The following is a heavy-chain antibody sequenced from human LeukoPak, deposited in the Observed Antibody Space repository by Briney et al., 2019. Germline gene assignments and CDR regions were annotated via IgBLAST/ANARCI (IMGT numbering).Heavy chain of an antibody. Sequence: GGSLRLSCAASGFTFHNYWMAWVRQTPGKGLEWVANIKHDASEKYYVDSVKGRFTISRDNAQNSFFLQMNSLRAEDTAVYFCARDRGPTGYDLYDYWGQGTLVTVSS. CDR3: ARDRGPTGYDLYDY. CDR1: GFTFHNYW. CDR2: IKHDASEK. D-gene: IGHD5-12*01. J-gene: IGHJ4*02. V-gene: IGHV3-7*01.